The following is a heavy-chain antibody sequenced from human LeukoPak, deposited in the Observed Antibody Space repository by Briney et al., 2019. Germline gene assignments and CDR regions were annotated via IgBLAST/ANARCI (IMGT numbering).Heavy chain of an antibody. V-gene: IGHV1-8*03. J-gene: IGHJ4*02. CDR2: MNPNSGNT. D-gene: IGHD6-19*01. CDR3: ARGDSSGWYFDY. CDR1: GYTFTSYD. Sequence: ASVKVSCKASGYTFTSYDINWVRQATGQGLEWMGWMNPNSGNTGYAQKFQGRVTITRNTSISTAYMELSSLRSEDSAVYYCARGDSSGWYFDYWGQGTLVTVSS.